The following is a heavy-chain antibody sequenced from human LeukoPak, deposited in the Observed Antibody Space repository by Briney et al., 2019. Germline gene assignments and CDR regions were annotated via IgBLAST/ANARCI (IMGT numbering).Heavy chain of an antibody. CDR2: SSTYNGNT. J-gene: IGHJ5*02. CDR1: GYIFTSYG. CDR3: AKSGYYDILTGYYIVWFDP. V-gene: IGHV1-18*01. D-gene: IGHD3-9*01. Sequence: ASVKVSCKASGYIFTSYGISWVRQAPGLGLEWMGWSSTYNGNTNYAQKFQGRVTMTTDASISTAYMELSRLRSDDTAVYYCAKSGYYDILTGYYIVWFDPWGQGTLVTVSS.